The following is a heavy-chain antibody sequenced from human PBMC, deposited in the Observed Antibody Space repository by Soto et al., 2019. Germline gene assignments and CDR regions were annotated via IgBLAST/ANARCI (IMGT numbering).Heavy chain of an antibody. CDR3: ARDKVVPAAMVTTSAAYYYYYMDV. J-gene: IGHJ6*03. CDR1: SGSISSSNW. D-gene: IGHD2-2*01. Sequence: SETLSLTCAVSSGSISSSNWWSWVRQPPGKGLEWIGEIYHSGSTNYNPSLKSRVTISVDKSKNQFSLKLSSVTAADTAVYYCARDKVVPAAMVTTSAAYYYYYMDVWGKGTTVTVSS. CDR2: IYHSGST. V-gene: IGHV4-4*02.